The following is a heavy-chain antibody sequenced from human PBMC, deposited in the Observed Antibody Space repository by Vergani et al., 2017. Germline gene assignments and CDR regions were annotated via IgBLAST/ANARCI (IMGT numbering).Heavy chain of an antibody. D-gene: IGHD4-11*01. J-gene: IGHJ6*03. Sequence: QVQLVESGGGVVQPGRSLRLSCAASGFTFSSYGMHWVRQAPGKGLEWVAVIWYDGSNKYYADSVKGRFTISRDNSKNTLYLQMNSLRAEDTAVYYCAREGTTVTTEAFYYSYYMDVWGKGTTVTVSS. V-gene: IGHV3-33*01. CDR1: GFTFSSYG. CDR2: IWYDGSNK. CDR3: AREGTTVTTEAFYYSYYMDV.